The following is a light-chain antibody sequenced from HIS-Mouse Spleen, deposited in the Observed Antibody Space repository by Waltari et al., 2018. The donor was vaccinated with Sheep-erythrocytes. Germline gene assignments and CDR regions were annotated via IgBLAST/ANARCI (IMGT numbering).Light chain of an antibody. Sequence: QSALTQPRSVSGSPGQSVTISCTGTSSDVGGYNYVSWYQQHTGKAPKLMIYDVSKRPSGVPDRFSGSKSGNTASLTISGLQAEDEADYYCCSYAGSNWVFGGGTKLTVL. V-gene: IGLV2-11*01. CDR3: CSYAGSNWV. CDR1: SSDVGGYNY. J-gene: IGLJ3*02. CDR2: DVS.